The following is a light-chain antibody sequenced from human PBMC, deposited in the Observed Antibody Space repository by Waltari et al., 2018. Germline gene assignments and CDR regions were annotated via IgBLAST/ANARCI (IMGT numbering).Light chain of an antibody. CDR3: QQYFSTPST. Sequence: EIVLTQSPATLSLSPGERATLSCRASQSVSSYLAWYQQKPGQAPRLLIYDASNRATGIPARFSGSGSGTDFTLTINSLQAEDVAVYYCQQYFSTPSTFGPGTKVDIK. J-gene: IGKJ3*01. V-gene: IGKV3-11*01. CDR2: DAS. CDR1: QSVSSY.